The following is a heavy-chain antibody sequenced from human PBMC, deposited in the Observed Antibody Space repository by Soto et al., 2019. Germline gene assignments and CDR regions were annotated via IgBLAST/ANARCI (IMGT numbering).Heavy chain of an antibody. D-gene: IGHD3-22*01. CDR2: TYYSGST. CDR3: AREGYYDSSGYFDY. V-gene: IGHV4-61*01. J-gene: IGHJ4*02. Sequence: PSETLSLTCTVSGGSVSSGSYYWSWIRQPPGKGLEWIGYTYYSGSTNYNPSLKSRVTISVDTSKNQFSLKLSSVTAADTAVYYCAREGYYDSSGYFDYWGQGALVTVSS. CDR1: GGSVSSGSYY.